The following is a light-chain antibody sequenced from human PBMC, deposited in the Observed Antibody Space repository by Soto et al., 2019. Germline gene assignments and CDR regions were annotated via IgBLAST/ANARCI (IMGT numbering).Light chain of an antibody. Sequence: DLQLTQSPSFLSASVGDRVTITCRASQGISGYLAWYQQKPGKAPKRLIYAASTLQSGVPSRFSGSGSGTEFTLTISSLQPEDFAAYFCQQPNSYPLTFGGGTKVEIK. J-gene: IGKJ4*01. CDR2: AAS. V-gene: IGKV1-9*01. CDR1: QGISGY. CDR3: QQPNSYPLT.